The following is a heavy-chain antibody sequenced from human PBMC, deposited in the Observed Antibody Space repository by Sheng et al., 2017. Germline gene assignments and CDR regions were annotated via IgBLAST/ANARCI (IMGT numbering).Heavy chain of an antibody. V-gene: IGHV3-74*01. J-gene: IGHJ6*02. CDR2: INSDGSST. CDR3: ARGGCSSSDSLCWSSHGLDV. D-gene: IGHD2-2*01. Sequence: EVQLVESGGDLVQPGGSLRLSCAASGFTFKSYWMHWVRQAPGKGLVWVSRINSDGSSTTYADSVKGRFTISRDNAKNTVYLQLSSLRAEDTAVYFCARGGCSSSDSLCWSSHGLDVWGQGTTVTVSS. CDR1: GFTFKSYW.